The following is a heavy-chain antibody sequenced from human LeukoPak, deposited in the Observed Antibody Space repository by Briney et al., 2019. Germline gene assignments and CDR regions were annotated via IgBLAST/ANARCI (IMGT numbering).Heavy chain of an antibody. CDR3: ASTTSSSWYVVNWFDP. D-gene: IGHD6-13*01. Sequence: SETLSLTCTVSGGSISNYYWSWIRLPPGKGLEWIGYIYYSGYTNYSPSLKSRVTISVDTSKSQFSLKLSSVTAADTAVYYCASTTSSSWYVVNWFDPWGQGTLVTVSS. V-gene: IGHV4-59*01. J-gene: IGHJ5*02. CDR1: GGSISNYY. CDR2: IYYSGYT.